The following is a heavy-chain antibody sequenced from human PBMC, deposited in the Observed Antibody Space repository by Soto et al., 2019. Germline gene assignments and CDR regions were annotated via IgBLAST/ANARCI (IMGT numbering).Heavy chain of an antibody. Sequence: QVQLQQWGAGLLKPSETLSLTCAVYGGSFGGYYWSWIRQPPGKGLEWIGEINHSGSTNYNPSLKSRVTISVDTSKNQFSLKLSSVTAADTAVYYCARGYIVVVPAAYIGWFDPWGQGTLVTVSS. J-gene: IGHJ5*02. CDR2: INHSGST. CDR1: GGSFGGYY. D-gene: IGHD2-2*01. CDR3: ARGYIVVVPAAYIGWFDP. V-gene: IGHV4-34*01.